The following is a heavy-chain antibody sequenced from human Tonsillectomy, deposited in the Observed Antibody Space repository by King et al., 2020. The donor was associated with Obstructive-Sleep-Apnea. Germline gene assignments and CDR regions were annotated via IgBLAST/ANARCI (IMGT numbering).Heavy chain of an antibody. Sequence: VQLQQSGPGLVKPSQTLSLTCVLSGDSVSRFGAAWNWIRQSPSRGLEWLGRAYCGSSWSTDYAVSVKSRITVNPDTSRNQFSLQLNSVPPEDTVLYYCASGRWSAFDVWGQGTVVIVSS. CDR2: AYCGSSWST. CDR1: GDSVSRFGAA. J-gene: IGHJ3*01. V-gene: IGHV6-1*01. D-gene: IGHD5-24*01. CDR3: ASGRWSAFDV.